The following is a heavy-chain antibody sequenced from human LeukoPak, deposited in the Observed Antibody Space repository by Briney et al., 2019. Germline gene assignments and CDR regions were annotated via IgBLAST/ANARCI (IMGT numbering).Heavy chain of an antibody. V-gene: IGHV3-23*01. CDR3: AKCRQQMAVTRGTFDN. CDR1: GFTFSSYA. D-gene: IGHD4-17*01. CDR2: ISGSGGST. Sequence: PGGSLRLSCAASGFTFSSYAMSWVRQAPGKGLEWVSAISGSGGSTDYADSVRGRFTISRDNSKNPLFLQMNSLRAEDTAVYYCAKCRQQMAVTRGTFDNWGQGALVTVSS. J-gene: IGHJ4*02.